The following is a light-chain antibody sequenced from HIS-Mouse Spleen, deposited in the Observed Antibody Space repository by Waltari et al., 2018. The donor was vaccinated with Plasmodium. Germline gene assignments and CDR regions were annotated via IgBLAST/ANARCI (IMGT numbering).Light chain of an antibody. J-gene: IGLJ2*01. Sequence: QSVLTQPPSASGTTGPRVTISCSGSRSNLGSNTVNWYQQLPGTAPKLLIYSNNQRPSGVPDRFSGSKSGTSASLAISGLQSEDEADYYCAAWDDSLNGPVFGGGTKLTVL. CDR1: RSNLGSNT. V-gene: IGLV1-44*01. CDR2: SNN. CDR3: AAWDDSLNGPV.